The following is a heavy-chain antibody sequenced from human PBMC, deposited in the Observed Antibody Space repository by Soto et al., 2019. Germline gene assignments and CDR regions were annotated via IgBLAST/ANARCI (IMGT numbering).Heavy chain of an antibody. D-gene: IGHD3-22*01. Sequence: QVQMVESGGGLVKPGGSLRLSCAASGFTFSDYYMSWIRQAPGKGLEWVSYISSSDNIIYYADSVKGRFTISRDNAKNSLYLQVNSLRAEDTAVYYCARDLGYYDSSGYFDYWGQGTLVTGSS. J-gene: IGHJ4*02. V-gene: IGHV3-11*01. CDR2: ISSSDNII. CDR1: GFTFSDYY. CDR3: ARDLGYYDSSGYFDY.